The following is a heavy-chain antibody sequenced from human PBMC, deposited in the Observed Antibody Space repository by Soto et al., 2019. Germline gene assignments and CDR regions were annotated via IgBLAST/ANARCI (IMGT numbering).Heavy chain of an antibody. J-gene: IGHJ6*02. V-gene: IGHV4-59*01. D-gene: IGHD2-15*01. CDR2: VYYSGST. CDR1: ACSISAYY. CDR3: ARGRWYCSGGACPVDFGLDV. Sequence: SETLSLTCSVSACSISAYYWSWIRQPPGKELEWIGYVYYSGSTNYNPSLKSRATISVDTSKNQFSLKLSSVPVADTAVYFCARGRWYCSGGACPVDFGLDVWGQGTTVTVSS.